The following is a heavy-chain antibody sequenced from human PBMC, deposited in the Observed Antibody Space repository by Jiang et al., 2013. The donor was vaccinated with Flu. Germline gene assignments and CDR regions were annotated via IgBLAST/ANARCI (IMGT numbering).Heavy chain of an antibody. V-gene: IGHV3-23*01. CDR3: AKAPFRKGYFDS. J-gene: IGHJ4*02. Sequence: QLLESGGGLVQPGGSLRLSCSMSGFTISTYAMSWVRQAPGKGLEWVSSISTSGDGTYSADSVKGRFTISRDISKNTLYLQMNSLRADDTALYYCAKAPFRKGYFDSWGQGTLVIVSS. CDR1: GFTISTYA. CDR2: ISTSGDGT.